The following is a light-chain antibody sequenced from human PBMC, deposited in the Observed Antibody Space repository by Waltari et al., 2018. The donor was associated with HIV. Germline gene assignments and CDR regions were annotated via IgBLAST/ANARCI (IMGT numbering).Light chain of an antibody. CDR2: GNS. Sequence: QSVLTQQPPVSVAPGQRAPFSRPGSSSNIRAGYYVHWYQQLPGTAPKLLIYGNSNRPSGVPDRFAGSKSGTSASLAITGLQAEDEADYYCQSYDSSLSGHWVFGGGTKLTVL. V-gene: IGLV1-40*01. J-gene: IGLJ3*02. CDR1: SSNIRAGYY. CDR3: QSYDSSLSGHWV.